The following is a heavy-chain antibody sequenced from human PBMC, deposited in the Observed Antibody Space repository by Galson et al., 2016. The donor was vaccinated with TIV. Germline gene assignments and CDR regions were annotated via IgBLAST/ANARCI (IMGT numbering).Heavy chain of an antibody. CDR1: GYTFDTYG. D-gene: IGHD6-13*01. CDR2: ISSYNGIT. Sequence: SVKVSCKASGYTFDTYGITWVRQAPAQGLEWMGWISSYNGITKSAQNLQGRVTMTTDTSTSTAYMELRSLRSDDTAVYYCARGRVYFDSWAREPWSPSPQ. J-gene: IGHJ5*01. CDR3: ARGRVYFDS. V-gene: IGHV1-18*01.